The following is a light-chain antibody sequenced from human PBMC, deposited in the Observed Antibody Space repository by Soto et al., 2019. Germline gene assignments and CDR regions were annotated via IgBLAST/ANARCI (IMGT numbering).Light chain of an antibody. Sequence: DIQMTQSPSTLSASVGDRVTISCRASQSISSWLAWYQQKPGKAPKVLIFDASSLESGVPSRFSGSGSATEFTLTISSLQPDDFATYYCQQYSTYPWTFGQGTKVHIK. CDR1: QSISSW. J-gene: IGKJ1*01. V-gene: IGKV1-5*01. CDR3: QQYSTYPWT. CDR2: DAS.